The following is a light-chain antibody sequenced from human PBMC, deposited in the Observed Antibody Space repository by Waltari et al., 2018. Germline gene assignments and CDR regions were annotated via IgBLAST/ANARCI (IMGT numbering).Light chain of an antibody. J-gene: IGKJ1*01. CDR1: QSVGRT. CDR2: DAP. Sequence: EIVLTQSPGTLSLSPGQRATLFCRASQSVGRTLAWYQQKPGQAPRLLIYDAPTRATGIPDRFSATGSGTDFSLTISRLEPEDFAVYYCQKYGRLPATFGRGTTVEIK. CDR3: QKYGRLPAT. V-gene: IGKV3-20*01.